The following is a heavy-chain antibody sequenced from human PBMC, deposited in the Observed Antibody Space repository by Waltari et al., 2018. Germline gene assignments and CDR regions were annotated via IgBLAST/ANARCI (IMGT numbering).Heavy chain of an antibody. Sequence: QVQLVQSGAEVKKPGSSVKVSCKASGGTFSSYAISWVRQAPGQGLEWMGGIIPIFGTANYAQKFQGRVTITADKSTSTAYMELSSLRSEDTAVYYCASTLGEYCSGGSCYSGYMDVWGKGTTVTVSS. CDR2: IIPIFGTA. D-gene: IGHD2-15*01. J-gene: IGHJ6*03. CDR1: GGTFSSYA. V-gene: IGHV1-69*14. CDR3: ASTLGEYCSGGSCYSGYMDV.